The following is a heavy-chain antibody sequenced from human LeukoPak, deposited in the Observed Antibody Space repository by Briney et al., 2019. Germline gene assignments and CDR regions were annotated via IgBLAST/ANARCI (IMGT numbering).Heavy chain of an antibody. D-gene: IGHD2-21*02. CDR1: GFTVSSSY. V-gene: IGHV3-53*01. CDR2: IQTNENT. Sequence: GGSLRLSCAASGFTVSSSYMSWVRQAPGKGLEWVSLIQTNENTYYADSVKGRFTISRDNSKNTLYLQMNSLRAEDTAVYYCAKDRLYGDHLVDVDYWGQGSLVTVSS. J-gene: IGHJ4*02. CDR3: AKDRLYGDHLVDVDY.